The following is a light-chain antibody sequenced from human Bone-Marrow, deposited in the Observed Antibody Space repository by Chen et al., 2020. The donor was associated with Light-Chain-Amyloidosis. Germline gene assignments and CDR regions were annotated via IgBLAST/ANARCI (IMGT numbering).Light chain of an antibody. V-gene: IGKV1-12*01. CDR2: AAS. Sequence: DIQMTQSQSSVSASVGDRVTITCRASQGISTWVAWYQQRPGKAPKLLIYAASSLQSGVPSRFSGSGSGTDFTLTISSLQPEDFATYFCQQAYNFPLTFGPGTKVDIK. CDR1: QGISTW. J-gene: IGKJ3*01. CDR3: QQAYNFPLT.